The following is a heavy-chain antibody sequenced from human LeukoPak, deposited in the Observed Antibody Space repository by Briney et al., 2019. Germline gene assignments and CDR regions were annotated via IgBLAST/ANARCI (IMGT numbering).Heavy chain of an antibody. V-gene: IGHV3-23*01. J-gene: IGHJ4*02. CDR1: GFTFSSYA. D-gene: IGHD1-26*01. CDR2: ISGSGGST. Sequence: GRSLRLSCAASGFTFSSYAMSWVRQAPGKGLEWVSAISGSGGSTYYADSVKGRFTISRDNSKNTLYLQMNSLRAEDTAVYYCAKVRGGYSGSYYWGQGTLVTVSS. CDR3: AKVRGGYSGSYY.